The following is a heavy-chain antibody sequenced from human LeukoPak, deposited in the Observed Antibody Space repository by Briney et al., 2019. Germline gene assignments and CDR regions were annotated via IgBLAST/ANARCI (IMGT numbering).Heavy chain of an antibody. CDR2: IIPILGIA. Sequence: SVKVSCKASGDTFSSYAISWVRQAPGQGLEWMGRIIPILGIANYAQKFQGRVTITADKSTSTAYMELSSLRSEDTAVYYCAKEDYYDSSGYDYWGQGTLVTVSS. V-gene: IGHV1-69*04. J-gene: IGHJ4*02. CDR3: AKEDYYDSSGYDY. D-gene: IGHD3-22*01. CDR1: GDTFSSYA.